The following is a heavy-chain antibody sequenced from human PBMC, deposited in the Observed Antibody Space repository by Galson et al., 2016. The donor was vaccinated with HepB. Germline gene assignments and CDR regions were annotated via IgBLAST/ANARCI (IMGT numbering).Heavy chain of an antibody. Sequence: SLRLSCAASGFTFSSYGIHWVRQAPGKGLEWVAVISYDGNNKYYADSVKGRFTISRDNSKNTLYLQVSSLRAEDTAVYYCAKKAHILTGPDAFDIWGQGTMVTVSS. J-gene: IGHJ3*02. CDR3: AKKAHILTGPDAFDI. D-gene: IGHD3-9*01. CDR1: GFTFSSYG. V-gene: IGHV3-30*18. CDR2: ISYDGNNK.